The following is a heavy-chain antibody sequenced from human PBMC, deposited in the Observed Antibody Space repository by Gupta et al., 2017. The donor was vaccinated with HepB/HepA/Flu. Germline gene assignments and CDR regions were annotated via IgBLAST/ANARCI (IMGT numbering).Heavy chain of an antibody. V-gene: IGHV4-39*02. CDR1: GGSISSSSYY. Sequence: QLQLQESGPGLVKPSETLSLTCTVSGGSISSSSYYWGWIRQPPGKGLEWIGSIYYSGSTYYNPSLKSRVTISVDTSKNQFSLKLSSVTAADTAVYYCARDIVVVPARVWYFDYWGQGTLVTVSS. CDR3: ARDIVVVPARVWYFDY. CDR2: IYYSGST. J-gene: IGHJ4*02. D-gene: IGHD2-2*01.